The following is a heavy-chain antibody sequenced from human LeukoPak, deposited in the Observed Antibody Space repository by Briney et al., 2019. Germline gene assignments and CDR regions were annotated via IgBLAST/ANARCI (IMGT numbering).Heavy chain of an antibody. V-gene: IGHV3-23*01. J-gene: IGHJ4*02. CDR2: ISGSGGST. CDR3: AKPLEQWLVPWDY. CDR1: GFTLSSYA. D-gene: IGHD6-19*01. Sequence: GGSLRLSCAASGFTLSSYAMSWVRQAPGKGLEWVSAISGSGGSTYYADSVKGRFTISRDNSKNTLYLQMNSLRAEDTAVYYCAKPLEQWLVPWDYWGQGTLVTVSS.